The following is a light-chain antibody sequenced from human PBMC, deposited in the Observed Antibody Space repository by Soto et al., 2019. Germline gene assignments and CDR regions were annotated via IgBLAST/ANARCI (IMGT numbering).Light chain of an antibody. Sequence: DVVMTQSPLPLPVTLGQPASISCRSSRSLVYSDGNTSLNWFQQRPGQSPSRLIFEVSNRDSGVPDRFCGSSSCTDFTLKISRVEAEYVGVYYCMQGTNWPQTFGQGTKVETK. CDR1: RSLVYSDGNTS. CDR2: EVS. V-gene: IGKV2-30*01. J-gene: IGKJ1*01. CDR3: MQGTNWPQT.